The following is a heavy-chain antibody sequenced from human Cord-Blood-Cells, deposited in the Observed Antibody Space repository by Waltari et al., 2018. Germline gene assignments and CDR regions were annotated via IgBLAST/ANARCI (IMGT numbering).Heavy chain of an antibody. D-gene: IGHD6-13*01. J-gene: IGHJ4*02. CDR1: GGSFSGYY. CDR3: ARGHSSSWYAY. CDR2: INHSGST. V-gene: IGHV4-34*01. Sequence: QVQLQQWGAGLLKPSATLSPTCAVHGGSFSGYYWRWFRQPPGKGLEWIGEINHSGSTNYNPSLKSRVTISVDTSKNQFSLKLSSVTAADTAVYYCARGHSSSWYAYWGQGTLVTVSS.